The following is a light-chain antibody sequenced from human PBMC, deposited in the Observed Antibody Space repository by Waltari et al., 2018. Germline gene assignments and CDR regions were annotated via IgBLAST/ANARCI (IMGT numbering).Light chain of an antibody. CDR3: SSYTTDSTYV. J-gene: IGLJ1*01. CDR2: DVT. Sequence: QSALTQPASVSGSPGQSITVSCTGTSNDVGAYNYVSWYQQHPGKVPKLMIYDVTKRPSRISYRFSGSKSGNTASLTISGLQAEDEADYYCSSYTTDSTYVFGTGTKVTVL. V-gene: IGLV2-14*03. CDR1: SNDVGAYNY.